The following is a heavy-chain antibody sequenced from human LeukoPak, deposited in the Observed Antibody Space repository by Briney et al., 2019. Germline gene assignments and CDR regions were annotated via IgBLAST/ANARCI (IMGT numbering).Heavy chain of an antibody. CDR1: GYTFPSYD. CDR3: AREAHGGGFDI. Sequence: ASVKVSCKASGYTFPSYDINRLRQATGQALERMGWMNSNSGNTGYAQKFQGRVTMTRNTSISTAYMELGSLRSEDTAVYYCAREAHGGGFDIWGQGTMVSVSS. D-gene: IGHD3-16*01. CDR2: MNSNSGNT. J-gene: IGHJ3*02. V-gene: IGHV1-8*01.